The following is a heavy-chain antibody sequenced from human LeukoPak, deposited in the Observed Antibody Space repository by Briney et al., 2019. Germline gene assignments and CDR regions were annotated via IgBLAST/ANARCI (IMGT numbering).Heavy chain of an antibody. CDR1: GGSISSSSYY. V-gene: IGHV4-39*01. CDR2: IYYSGST. J-gene: IGHJ4*02. D-gene: IGHD3-16*01. CDR3: ATVWDQISVWGSYALGY. Sequence: SETLSLTCTVSGGSISSSSYYWGWIRQPPGKGLEWIGSIYYSGSTYYNPSLKSRVTISVDTSKNQFSLKLSSVTAADTAVYYCATVWDQISVWGSYALGYWGQGTLVTVSS.